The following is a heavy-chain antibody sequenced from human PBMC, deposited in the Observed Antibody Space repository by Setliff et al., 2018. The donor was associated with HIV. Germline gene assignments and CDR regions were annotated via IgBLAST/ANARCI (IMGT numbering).Heavy chain of an antibody. V-gene: IGHV1-3*01. Sequence: ASVKVSCKASGSTFTNYAIHWVRQAPGQRLEWMGWINAGNGDTKYSQKFQGRVTITTDTSASTAYMELNSLSSEDTAVYYCARHQAPYYGSSGYNPNWYFDLWGRGTLVTVSS. CDR2: INAGNGDT. CDR3: ARHQAPYYGSSGYNPNWYFDL. J-gene: IGHJ2*01. CDR1: GSTFTNYA. D-gene: IGHD3-22*01.